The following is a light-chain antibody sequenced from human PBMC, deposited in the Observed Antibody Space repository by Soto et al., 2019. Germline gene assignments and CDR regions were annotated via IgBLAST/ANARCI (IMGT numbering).Light chain of an antibody. CDR1: SSNIGGNS. CDR3: GSWDSSLSAYV. Sequence: QSVMTQPTSVSAAPGQKVTISCSGSSSNIGGNSVSSYQQLPGTAPQLLIYDDNKRPSGLPDRFSGSKSGTSATLGITGFQTGDEADDYCGSWDSSLSAYVFGTGTKLTVL. CDR2: DDN. J-gene: IGLJ1*01. V-gene: IGLV1-51*01.